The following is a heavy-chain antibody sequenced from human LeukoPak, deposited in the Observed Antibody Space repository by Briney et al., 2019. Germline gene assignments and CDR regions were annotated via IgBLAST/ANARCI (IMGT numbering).Heavy chain of an antibody. V-gene: IGHV3-66*01. CDR1: GIAASTDY. D-gene: IGHD3-3*01. CDR3: ARDRFNGMDV. CDR2: IYSEGST. J-gene: IGHJ6*02. Sequence: GGSLRLSCVASGIAASTDYITWVRQAPGKGLEWVSIIYSEGSTYYSDSVKGRFTISRDISKNTVTLQMNSLRAEDTAVYCCARDRFNGMDVWGQGTTVTVSS.